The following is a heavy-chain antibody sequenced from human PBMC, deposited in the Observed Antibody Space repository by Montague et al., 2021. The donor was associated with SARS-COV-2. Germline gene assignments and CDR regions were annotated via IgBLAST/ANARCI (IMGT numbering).Heavy chain of an antibody. Sequence: SETLSLTCTVSGGSIASNYWNWIRQSPGKRPEWIGYVYYNGDTKYNPSLQSRVTISIDTSETQFSLRLNSVTAADTAVYFCARGWAFDSWGQGRLVTVSS. CDR3: ARGWAFDS. J-gene: IGHJ3*01. V-gene: IGHV4-59*08. CDR1: GGSIASNY. CDR2: VYYNGDT. D-gene: IGHD6-19*01.